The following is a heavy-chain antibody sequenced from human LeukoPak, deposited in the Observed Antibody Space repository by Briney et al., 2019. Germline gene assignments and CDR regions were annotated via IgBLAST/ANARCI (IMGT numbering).Heavy chain of an antibody. CDR1: GFTLSHYY. V-gene: IGHV3-11*01. J-gene: IGHJ4*02. Sequence: PGGSLRLSCAASGFTLSHYYMTWIRQAPGKGLEWLSCISSSGDTIYYADSVKGRFTVSRDNAENSLYLQMNSLRAEDTAMYYCARHGHHDYGDYVVFYWGQGTLVTVSS. CDR2: ISSSGDTI. CDR3: ARHGHHDYGDYVVFY. D-gene: IGHD4-17*01.